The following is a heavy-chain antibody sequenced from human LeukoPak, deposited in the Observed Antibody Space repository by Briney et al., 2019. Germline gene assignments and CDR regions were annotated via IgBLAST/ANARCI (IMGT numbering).Heavy chain of an antibody. CDR3: ARGGSNHAFDI. V-gene: IGHV3-74*01. CDR1: GFTLINYW. Sequence: GGSLRLSRAASGFTLINYWIHWVRQPPGKGLVWVSRNDGGDTIYADSVRGRFTISRDNAKNTLYLQMNSLGAEDTAVYYCARGGSNHAFDIWGQGTVVTVSS. CDR2: NDGGDT. J-gene: IGHJ3*02.